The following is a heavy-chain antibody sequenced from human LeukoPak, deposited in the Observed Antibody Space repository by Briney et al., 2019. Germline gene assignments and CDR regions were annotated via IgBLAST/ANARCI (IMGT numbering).Heavy chain of an antibody. J-gene: IGHJ6*03. D-gene: IGHD4-23*01. Sequence: PSETLSLTCAVYGGSFSGYYWSWIRQPPGKGLEWIGEINHSGSTNYNPSLKSRVTISVDTSKNQFSLKLSSVTAADTAVYYCARVGPRAYGGNSNYYYMDVWGKGTTVTVSS. CDR1: GGSFSGYY. CDR3: ARVGPRAYGGNSNYYYMDV. CDR2: INHSGST. V-gene: IGHV4-34*01.